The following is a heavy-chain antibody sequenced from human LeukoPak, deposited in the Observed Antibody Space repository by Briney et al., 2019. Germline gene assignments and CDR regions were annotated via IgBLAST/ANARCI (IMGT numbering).Heavy chain of an antibody. CDR3: ARDRDQYYYDSSGYYPLDY. CDR1: GYTFTGYY. D-gene: IGHD3-22*01. Sequence: GASVKVSCKASGYTFTGYYMHWVRQAPGQGLEWMGWINPNSGGTNYAQKFQGRVTMTRDTSISTAYMELSRLRSDDTAVYYCARDRDQYYYDSSGYYPLDYWGQETLVTVSS. J-gene: IGHJ4*02. V-gene: IGHV1-2*02. CDR2: INPNSGGT.